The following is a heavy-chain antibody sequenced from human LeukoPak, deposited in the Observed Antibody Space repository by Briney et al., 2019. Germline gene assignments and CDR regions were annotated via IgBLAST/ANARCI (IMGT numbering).Heavy chain of an antibody. J-gene: IGHJ5*02. CDR1: GFTFSSYA. CDR2: ISGSGDNT. Sequence: GGSLRLSCAASGFTFSSYAMSWVRQAPGKGLEWVSGISGSGDNTYYAVSVKGRFTISRDNSKNTLYLQMNSLRADDTAVYYCAKGGLVHRFDPWGQGTLVTVSS. CDR3: AKGGLVHRFDP. V-gene: IGHV3-23*01.